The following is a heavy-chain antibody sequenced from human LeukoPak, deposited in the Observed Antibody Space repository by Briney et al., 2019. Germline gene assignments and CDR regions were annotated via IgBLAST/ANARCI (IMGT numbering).Heavy chain of an antibody. Sequence: ETLSLTCDVSGYFISSGLFWGWIRQPPGKGLECIGSIYHRGTTYYNPSLKSRVAISVDTSKDQFSLRLSSVTAADTAVCYCVRETRTVPFYYYFDVWGKGTTVAVSS. CDR2: IYHRGTT. CDR1: GYFISSGLF. J-gene: IGHJ6*03. CDR3: VRETRTVPFYYYFDV. V-gene: IGHV4-38-2*02. D-gene: IGHD4-11*01.